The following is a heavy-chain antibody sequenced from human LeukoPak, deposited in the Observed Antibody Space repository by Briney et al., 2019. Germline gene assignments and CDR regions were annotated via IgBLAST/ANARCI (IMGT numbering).Heavy chain of an antibody. CDR3: ARQLYCGGDCSNWFDP. D-gene: IGHD2-21*02. CDR2: IYYSGST. CDR1: GGSISSYY. J-gene: IGHJ5*02. Sequence: SETLSLTCTASGGSISSYYWSWIRQPPGKGLEWIGYIYYSGSTNYNPSLKSRVTISVDTSKNQFSLKLSSVTAADTAVYYCARQLYCGGDCSNWFDPWGQGTLVTVSS. V-gene: IGHV4-59*08.